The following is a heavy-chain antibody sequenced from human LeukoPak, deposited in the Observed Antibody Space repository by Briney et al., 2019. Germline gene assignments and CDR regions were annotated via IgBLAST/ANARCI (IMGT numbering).Heavy chain of an antibody. Sequence: GASVKVSCKASGYTFTSYYMHWVRQAPGQGLERMGGIIPIFGTANYAQKFQGRVTITADKSTSTAYMELSSLRSEDTAVYYCARALSGSGSYFMAPSDYWGQGTLVTVSS. J-gene: IGHJ4*02. CDR3: ARALSGSGSYFMAPSDY. CDR2: IIPIFGTA. V-gene: IGHV1-69*06. D-gene: IGHD3-10*01. CDR1: GYTFTSYY.